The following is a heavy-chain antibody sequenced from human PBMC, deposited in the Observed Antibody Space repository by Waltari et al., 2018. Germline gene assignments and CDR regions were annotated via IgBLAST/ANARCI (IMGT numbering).Heavy chain of an antibody. Sequence: QVQLVQSGAEVKKPGASVKVSCKASGYTFTSYYMHWVRQAPGQGLEWMGIINPSGGSTSYAQKFQGRVTMTRDTSTSTVYMELSSLRSEDTAVYYCARVGDITGTTPYYFDYWGQGTLVTVSS. CDR1: GYTFTSYY. CDR3: ARVGDITGTTPYYFDY. CDR2: INPSGGST. D-gene: IGHD1-20*01. J-gene: IGHJ4*02. V-gene: IGHV1-46*01.